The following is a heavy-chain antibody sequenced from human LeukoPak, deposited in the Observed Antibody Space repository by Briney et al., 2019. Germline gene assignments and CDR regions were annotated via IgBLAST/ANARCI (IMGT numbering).Heavy chain of an antibody. D-gene: IGHD1-26*01. CDR3: ARGAINSGSYDAYFDY. J-gene: IGHJ4*02. CDR2: IRTSSIYI. V-gene: IGHV3-21*01. Sequence: GVSLRLSCAASGFTFSTYSMNWVRQTPGKGLEWVSSIRTSSIYIYYADSVKGRFTISRDNAKNSLYLQMNILRAEDTAVYYCARGAINSGSYDAYFDYWGQGTLVTVSS. CDR1: GFTFSTYS.